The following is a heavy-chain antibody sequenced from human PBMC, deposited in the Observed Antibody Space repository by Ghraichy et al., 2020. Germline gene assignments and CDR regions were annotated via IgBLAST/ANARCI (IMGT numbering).Heavy chain of an antibody. CDR2: IYHSGTA. D-gene: IGHD4-23*01. Sequence: SETLSLTCILSGGSISSYYWSWIRQPPGKGLEWIGYIYHSGTANYTPSPSLKSRVTISVDTSPKQSSLKLSSVTAADTAVYYCARHIDHGGNSLYYGMDVWGQWTTVTVSS. CDR1: GGSISSYY. CDR3: ARHIDHGGNSLYYGMDV. J-gene: IGHJ6*02. V-gene: IGHV4-59*08.